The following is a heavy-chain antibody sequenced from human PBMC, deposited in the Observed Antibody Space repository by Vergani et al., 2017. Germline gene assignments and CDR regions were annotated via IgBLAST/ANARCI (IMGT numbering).Heavy chain of an antibody. CDR1: GGSISSGSYY. CDR3: ARDPLYSTSWPFLLLEMDV. CDR2: VYTGGGT. Sequence: QVQLQESGPGLVRPSQTLSLTCTVSGGSISSGSYYWSWFRQPAGKGLEWIGRVYTGGGTSYNPSLKSRVTISVDTSKNQFSLQLSSVTAADTAVYYCARDPLYSTSWPFLLLEMDVWGQGTTVTVSS. J-gene: IGHJ6*02. V-gene: IGHV4-61*02. D-gene: IGHD6-13*01.